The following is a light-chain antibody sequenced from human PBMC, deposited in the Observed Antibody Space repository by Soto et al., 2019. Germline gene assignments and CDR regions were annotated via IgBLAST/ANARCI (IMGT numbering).Light chain of an antibody. CDR2: LNSDGSH. Sequence: QSVLTQSPSASASLGASVELTCTLSSGHSSYTIAWHQQQPEKGPRYLMTLNSDGSHSKGDGIPDRFSGSSSGAERYLSISSLQSEDEADYYCQTWGTGIEVFGGGTKLTVL. V-gene: IGLV4-69*01. J-gene: IGLJ3*02. CDR3: QTWGTGIEV. CDR1: SGHSSYT.